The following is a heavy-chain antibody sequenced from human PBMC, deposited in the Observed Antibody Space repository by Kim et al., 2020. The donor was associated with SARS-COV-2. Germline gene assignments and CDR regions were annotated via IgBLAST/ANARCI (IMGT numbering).Heavy chain of an antibody. CDR2: ISYDGSNK. CDR3: AKIDDYYDSSGYDYFDY. J-gene: IGHJ4*02. Sequence: GGSLRLSCAASGFTFSSYGMHWVRQAPGKGLEWVAVISYDGSNKYYADSVKGRFTISRDNSKNTLYLQMNSLRAEDTAVYYCAKIDDYYDSSGYDYFDYWGQGTLVTVSS. D-gene: IGHD3-22*01. CDR1: GFTFSSYG. V-gene: IGHV3-30*18.